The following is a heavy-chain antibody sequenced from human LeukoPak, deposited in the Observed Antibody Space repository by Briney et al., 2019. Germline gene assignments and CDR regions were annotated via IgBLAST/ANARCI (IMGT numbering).Heavy chain of an antibody. CDR3: ARADNTGPYRNWFGP. CDR1: AGSMIRYY. J-gene: IGHJ5*02. Sequence: PSETLPLNCSLSAGSMIRYYWSWIRQAPGKGLEWIGHVDHVGSTNYNPSFQRRVTISIDTSNNHFSLKLTSVTAADTAVYYCARADNTGPYRNWFGPWGQGTMVTVSS. V-gene: IGHV4-59*01. CDR2: VDHVGST. D-gene: IGHD3-22*01.